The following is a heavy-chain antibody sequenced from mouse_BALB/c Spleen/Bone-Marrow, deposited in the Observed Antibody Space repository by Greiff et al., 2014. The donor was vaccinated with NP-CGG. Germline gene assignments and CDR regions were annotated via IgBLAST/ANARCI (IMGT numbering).Heavy chain of an antibody. D-gene: IGHD1-2*01. CDR1: GFSLTSYG. CDR2: IWAGGST. J-gene: IGHJ4*01. V-gene: IGHV2-9*02. CDR3: ARITTATGAMDY. Sequence: VMLVESGPGLVAPSQSLSITCTVSGFSLTSYGVHWVRQPPGKGLEWLGVIWAGGSTNYNSALMSRLSISKDNSKSQVFLKMNSLQTDDTAIYYCARITTATGAMDYWGQGTSLTVPS.